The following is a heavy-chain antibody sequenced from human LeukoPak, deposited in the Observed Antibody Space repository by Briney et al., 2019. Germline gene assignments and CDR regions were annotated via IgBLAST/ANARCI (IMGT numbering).Heavy chain of an antibody. J-gene: IGHJ4*02. D-gene: IGHD2-21*02. CDR3: ARGVTYFDY. CDR1: GFTFSSYS. Sequence: PGGSLRLSCAASGFTFSSYSMNWVRQARWKGLEWVSYISSSSSTIYYADSVKGRFTISRDNAKNSLYLQMNSLRAEDTAVYYCARGVTYFDYWGQGTLVTVSS. CDR2: ISSSSSTI. V-gene: IGHV3-48*01.